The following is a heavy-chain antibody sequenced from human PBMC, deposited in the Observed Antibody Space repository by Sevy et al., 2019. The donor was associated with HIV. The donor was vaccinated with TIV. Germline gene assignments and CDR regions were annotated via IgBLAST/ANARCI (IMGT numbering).Heavy chain of an antibody. CDR1: GFTFRIYA. Sequence: GGSLRLSCAASGFTFRIYAMTWVRQAPGKGLEWVSSISGSGGRTYHADSVKGRFTISRDNSKNTLYFQMNSLRAEDTAVYYCAKVEITGTTNYCYYWGQGTLVTVSS. CDR3: AKVEITGTTNYCYY. CDR2: ISGSGGRT. V-gene: IGHV3-23*01. D-gene: IGHD1-7*01. J-gene: IGHJ4*02.